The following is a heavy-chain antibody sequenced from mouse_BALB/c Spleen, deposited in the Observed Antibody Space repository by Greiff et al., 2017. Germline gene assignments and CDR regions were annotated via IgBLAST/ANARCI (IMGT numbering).Heavy chain of an antibody. J-gene: IGHJ4*01. V-gene: IGHV1-39*01. CDR2: IDPYYGGT. Sequence: EVKLMESGPELEKPGASVKISCKASGYSFTGYNMNWVKQSNGKSLEWIGNIDPYYGGTSYNQKFKGKATLTVDKSSSTAYMQLKSLTSEDSAVYYCARREGYDGYYDYAMDYWGQGTSVTVSA. CDR1: GYSFTGYN. CDR3: ARREGYDGYYDYAMDY. D-gene: IGHD2-3*01.